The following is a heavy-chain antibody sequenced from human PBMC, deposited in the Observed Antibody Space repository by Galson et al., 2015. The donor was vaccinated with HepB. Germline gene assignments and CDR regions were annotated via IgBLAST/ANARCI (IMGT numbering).Heavy chain of an antibody. CDR2: ISSSSSTI. Sequence: SLRLSCAASGFTFSSYSMNWVRQAPGKGLEWVSYISSSSSTIYYADSVKGRFTISRDNAKNSLYLQMNSLRAEDTAVYYCARDLFHDDILTGYRSYYYYYGMDVWGQGTTVTVSS. V-gene: IGHV3-48*04. CDR3: ARDLFHDDILTGYRSYYYYYGMDV. D-gene: IGHD3-9*01. J-gene: IGHJ6*02. CDR1: GFTFSSYS.